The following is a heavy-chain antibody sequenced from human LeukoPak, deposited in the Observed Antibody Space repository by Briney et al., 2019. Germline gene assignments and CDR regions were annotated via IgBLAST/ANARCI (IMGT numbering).Heavy chain of an antibody. Sequence: GGSLRLSCAASGFTFSSYSMNWVRQAPGKGLEWVSYISSSISTIYYADSVKGRFTISRDNAKNSLYLQMNSLRAEDTAVYYCARIPYYYGSGSLIWGQGTLVTVSS. CDR3: ARIPYYYGSGSLI. V-gene: IGHV3-48*01. CDR1: GFTFSSYS. D-gene: IGHD3-10*01. J-gene: IGHJ4*02. CDR2: ISSSISTI.